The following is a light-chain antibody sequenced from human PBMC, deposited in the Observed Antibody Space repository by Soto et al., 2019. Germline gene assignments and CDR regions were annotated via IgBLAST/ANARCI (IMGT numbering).Light chain of an antibody. CDR2: SNS. CDR1: SSNIGSNT. V-gene: IGLV1-44*01. Sequence: QSVLTQPPSASGTPGQTVIISCSGSSSNIGSNTVNLYQPRPGTAPKLLIFSNSQRPSGVPDRFSGSRSGTSASLPITGVQSEDEAQYYCAAWDDGLNALVFVGGTKLTVL. J-gene: IGLJ2*01. CDR3: AAWDDGLNALV.